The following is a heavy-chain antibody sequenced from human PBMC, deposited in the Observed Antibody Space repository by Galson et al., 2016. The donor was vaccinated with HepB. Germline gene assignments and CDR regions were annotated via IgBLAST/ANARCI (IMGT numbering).Heavy chain of an antibody. CDR2: TYYRSQWDS. Sequence: CAISGDSVSNNAAAWIWIRQPPSRGPEWLGRTYYRSQWDSDYAVSVKSRITIYSDTSKNLFSLQLNSVTPEDTAVYYCARAIHLGRGMDVWGHGTTVTVSS. D-gene: IGHD5-18*01. CDR3: ARAIHLGRGMDV. J-gene: IGHJ6*02. CDR1: GDSVSNNAAA. V-gene: IGHV6-1*01.